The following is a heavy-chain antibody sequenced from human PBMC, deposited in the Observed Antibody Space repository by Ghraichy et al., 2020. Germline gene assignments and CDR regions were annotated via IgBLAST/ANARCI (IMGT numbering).Heavy chain of an antibody. V-gene: IGHV4-34*01. D-gene: IGHD1-26*01. CDR3: ARGPGMVGFIVPRPFDF. CDR1: GGSFNDFY. J-gene: IGHJ4*02. CDR2: INQSGGA. Sequence: SETLSLTCAVSGGSFNDFYWSWIRQSPGKGLEWIGEINQSGGATYNPSLKSRVTMSVETSKTQFSLNLSSVPAADTAIYYCARGPGMVGFIVPRPFDFWGQGTLVTVSS.